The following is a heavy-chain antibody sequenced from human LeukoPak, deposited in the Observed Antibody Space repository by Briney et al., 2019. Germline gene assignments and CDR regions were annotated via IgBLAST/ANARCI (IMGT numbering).Heavy chain of an antibody. Sequence: SETLSLTCTVSGGSISSYYWSWIRQPPGKGLEWIGYIYYSGSTNYNPSLKSRVTISVDTSKNQFSLKLSSVTAADTAVYYCARHACSGGSCYTGAPSYYYYMDVWGKGTTVTVSS. CDR3: ARHACSGGSCYTGAPSYYYYMDV. D-gene: IGHD2-15*01. V-gene: IGHV4-59*08. CDR1: GGSISSYY. J-gene: IGHJ6*03. CDR2: IYYSGST.